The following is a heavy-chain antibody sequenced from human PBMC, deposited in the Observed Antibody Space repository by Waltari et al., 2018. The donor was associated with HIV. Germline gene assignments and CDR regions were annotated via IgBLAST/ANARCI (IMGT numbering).Heavy chain of an antibody. CDR2: IDGDDDE. Sequence: QVTLRESGPALVNPAQTLTLTCTFSGFSLPPSGMYVTWIRQPPWKALEWLARIDGDDDEYYNSSLRTRLTISKDTSKNQVVLTMTNMDPVDTGTYYCARISKGEDSYGMDVWGQGTTVTVSS. J-gene: IGHJ6*02. D-gene: IGHD3-16*01. CDR1: GFSLPPSGMY. CDR3: ARISKGEDSYGMDV. V-gene: IGHV2-70*15.